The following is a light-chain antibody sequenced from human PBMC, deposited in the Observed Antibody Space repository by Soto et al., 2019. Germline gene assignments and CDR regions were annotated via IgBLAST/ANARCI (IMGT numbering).Light chain of an antibody. J-gene: IGKJ5*01. CDR2: GIY. Sequence: EIVMTQSPGTLSVSPGETATLSCRASQVLGTNLAWYQQKPGQSPTLLIYGIYIRATGVPVRFTGSGSGTEFTLTINSLQSEDCATYYCQQYNYWPPITFGQGTRLEIK. V-gene: IGKV3-15*01. CDR1: QVLGTN. CDR3: QQYNYWPPIT.